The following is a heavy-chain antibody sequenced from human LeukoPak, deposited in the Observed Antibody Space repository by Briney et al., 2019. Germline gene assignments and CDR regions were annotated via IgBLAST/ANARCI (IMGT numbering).Heavy chain of an antibody. V-gene: IGHV4-61*08. J-gene: IGHJ4*02. D-gene: IGHD5-18*01. Sequence: SETLSLTCTVSGGSISSGGYYWSWIRQPPGKGLEWIGYIYYSGSTNYNPSLKSRVTISVDTSKNQFSLKLSSVTAADTAVYYCARYNGGYSYGVFDYWGQGTLVTVSS. CDR3: ARYNGGYSYGVFDY. CDR2: IYYSGST. CDR1: GGSISSGGYY.